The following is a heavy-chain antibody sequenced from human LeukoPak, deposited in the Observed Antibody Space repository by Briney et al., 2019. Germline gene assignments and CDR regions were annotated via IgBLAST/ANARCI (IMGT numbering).Heavy chain of an antibody. CDR3: ASLKRGYSSKRDYYYMDV. V-gene: IGHV1-69*06. D-gene: IGHD5-18*01. Sequence: SAKVSCKASGGTFSSYAISWVRQAPGQGLEWMGGIIPIFGTANYAQKFQGRVTITADKSTSTAYMELSSLRSEDTAVYYCASLKRGYSSKRDYYYMDVWGKGTMVTVSS. J-gene: IGHJ6*03. CDR1: GGTFSSYA. CDR2: IIPIFGTA.